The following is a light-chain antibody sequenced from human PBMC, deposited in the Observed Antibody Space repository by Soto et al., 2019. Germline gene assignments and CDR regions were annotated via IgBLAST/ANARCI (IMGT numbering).Light chain of an antibody. CDR3: HQYNNWPPT. CDR2: GAS. J-gene: IGKJ5*01. Sequence: EIVMTQSPATLSVSPGERSTVSCMASQSVSSNLAWYQQKPGQAPRLLIYGASTRATGIPARFSGSGSGTEFTLTISSLQSEDFAVYYCHQYNNWPPTFGQGTRLEIK. V-gene: IGKV3-15*01. CDR1: QSVSSN.